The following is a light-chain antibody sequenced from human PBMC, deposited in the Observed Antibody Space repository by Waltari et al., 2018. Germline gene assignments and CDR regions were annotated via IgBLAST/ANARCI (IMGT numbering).Light chain of an antibody. CDR2: DAS. CDR3: QKYGTLPAT. J-gene: IGKJ1*01. V-gene: IGKV3-20*01. Sequence: EIVLTQSPGTLSLSPGERATLSCRASQSVSRTLAWYQKKPGQAPRLLIYDASSRATGIPDRFSGSGSGTDFSLTISRLEPEDFAVYYCQKYGTLPATFGQGTKVEIK. CDR1: QSVSRT.